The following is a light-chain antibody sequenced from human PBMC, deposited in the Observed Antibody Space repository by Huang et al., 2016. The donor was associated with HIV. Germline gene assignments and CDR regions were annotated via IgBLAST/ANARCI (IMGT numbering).Light chain of an antibody. J-gene: IGKJ1*01. Sequence: EIVMTQSPATLSVSPGERATLSCRASQRVGSNLAWYQQTPGQAPRLRIYGASTRATDIPARFSGSGSGTEFTLTITSLQSEDFAVYYCQQYNSWPWTFGQGTKVEIK. CDR3: QQYNSWPWT. CDR2: GAS. V-gene: IGKV3-15*01. CDR1: QRVGSN.